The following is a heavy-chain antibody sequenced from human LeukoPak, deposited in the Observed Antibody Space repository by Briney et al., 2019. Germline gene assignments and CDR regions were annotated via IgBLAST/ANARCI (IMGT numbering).Heavy chain of an antibody. CDR1: GYSFTSYW. V-gene: IGHV5-51*01. D-gene: IGHD3-16*01. J-gene: IGHJ6*03. CDR3: ARPAGGIPYYMDV. Sequence: GGSLKISCKGSGYSFTSYWIGWVRQMPGKGLEWMGIIYPGDSDTRYSPSFQGQVTISADKSISNAYLQWSSLKASDTAMYNGARPAGGIPYYMDVWGKGTTVTVSS. CDR2: IYPGDSDT.